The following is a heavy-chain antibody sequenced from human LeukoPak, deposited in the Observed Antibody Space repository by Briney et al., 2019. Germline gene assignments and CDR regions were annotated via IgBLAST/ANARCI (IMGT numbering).Heavy chain of an antibody. CDR3: ARLTYDYGDYGWFDP. V-gene: IGHV3-66*01. Sequence: GGSLRLSCSASEFLVSSDYMIWVRQAPGKGLEWVSVIYTGGTTYYADSVKGRFTISRDNSKSPLYLQMNSLRAEDTAVYYCARLTYDYGDYGWFDPWGQGTLVTVSS. D-gene: IGHD4-17*01. CDR2: IYTGGTT. CDR1: EFLVSSDY. J-gene: IGHJ5*02.